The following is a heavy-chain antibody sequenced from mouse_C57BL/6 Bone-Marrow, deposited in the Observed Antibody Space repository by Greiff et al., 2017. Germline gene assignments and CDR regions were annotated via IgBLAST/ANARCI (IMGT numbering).Heavy chain of an antibody. J-gene: IGHJ4*01. CDR2: ISSGGSYT. Sequence: EVQLVESGGDLVKPGGSLKLSCAASGFTFSSYGMSWVRQTPDKRLEWVATISSGGSYTYYPDSVKGRFTISRDNAKNTLYLQMSSLKSEDTAMYYCARLWPYYAMDYWGQGTSVTVSS. D-gene: IGHD1-1*02. CDR3: ARLWPYYAMDY. CDR1: GFTFSSYG. V-gene: IGHV5-6*01.